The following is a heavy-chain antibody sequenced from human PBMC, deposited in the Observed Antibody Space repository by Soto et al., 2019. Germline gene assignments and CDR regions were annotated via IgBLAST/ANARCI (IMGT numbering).Heavy chain of an antibody. J-gene: IGHJ4*02. CDR2: ISSDGSGT. D-gene: IGHD3-9*01. CDR3: TRAPSLTLSFDY. Sequence: PGGSLRLSCVASGFTFSSCAMHWVRQAPGKGPEYVSAISSDGSGTYYAASVKGRFSISRDNSKNTLFLHMGSLRPEDTAVYYCTRAPSLTLSFDYWGQGPLVTVSS. CDR1: GFTFSSCA. V-gene: IGHV3-64*02.